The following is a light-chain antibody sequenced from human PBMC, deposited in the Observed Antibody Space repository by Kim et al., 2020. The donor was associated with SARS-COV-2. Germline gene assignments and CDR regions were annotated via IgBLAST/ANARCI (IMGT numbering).Light chain of an antibody. J-gene: IGLJ3*02. CDR1: SSDVGYYNS. CDR2: DVI. CDR3: CSYAGNYIWV. V-gene: IGLV2-11*01. Sequence: QSALTQPRSVSGSPGQSVTISCTGTSSDVGYYNSVSWYQQHPGNAPKLMIYDVIKRPSGVPDRLSGSKSDNTASLTISGLQAEDGADYYCCSYAGNYIWVFGGGTQLTVL.